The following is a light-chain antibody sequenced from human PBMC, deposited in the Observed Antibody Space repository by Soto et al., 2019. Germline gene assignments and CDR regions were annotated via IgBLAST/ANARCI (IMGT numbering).Light chain of an antibody. Sequence: EIVLTQSPATLSVSPGESAALSCRASQSVRTKLAWYQQRPGQAPRLLIYGASTRATGIPARFSGSGSGTEFDLIITSLQSEDCGVYYCQQHNNWPPITFGQGTRLEI. CDR1: QSVRTK. V-gene: IGKV3-15*01. CDR2: GAS. J-gene: IGKJ5*01. CDR3: QQHNNWPPIT.